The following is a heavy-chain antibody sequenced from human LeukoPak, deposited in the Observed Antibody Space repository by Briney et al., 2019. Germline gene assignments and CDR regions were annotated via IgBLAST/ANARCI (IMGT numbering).Heavy chain of an antibody. J-gene: IGHJ4*03. V-gene: IGHV3-23*01. D-gene: IGHD6-19*01. CDR1: GFTFSNSA. CDR3: AKGIYSSGWSYFDY. CDR2: LSRRGITT. Sequence: GGPLRLSCAASGFTFSNSAMSWVRQAPGKGLEWVSTLSRRGITTYYADSVKGPFTISRDNSKNKLYLTMNSLRAEDTAVYSCAKGIYSSGWSYFDYWGHGTLVPVSS.